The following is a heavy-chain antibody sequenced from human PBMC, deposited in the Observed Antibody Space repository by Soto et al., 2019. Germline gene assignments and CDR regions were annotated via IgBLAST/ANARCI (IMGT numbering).Heavy chain of an antibody. V-gene: IGHV2-26*01. J-gene: IGHJ4*02. Sequence: QVTLKESGPVLVKPTETLTLTCTVSGIPLSDATMGVGWIRQAPGKPLEWLAHIFSKDKKMYIAESLKTRPSISQDTSKSQVVLTMTNLDPVDTATYDCGRIVSGSIGGYFDYWGQGILVTVSS. CDR3: GRIVSGSIGGYFDY. CDR1: GIPLSDATMG. D-gene: IGHD3-10*01. CDR2: IFSKDKK.